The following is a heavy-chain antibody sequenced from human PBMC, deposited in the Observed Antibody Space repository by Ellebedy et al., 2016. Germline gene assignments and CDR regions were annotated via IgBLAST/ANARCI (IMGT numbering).Heavy chain of an antibody. Sequence: GGSLRLSCAASGFTFSNAWMNWVRQAHGKGLEWVGRIKSKTDGGAADYAAPLKGRFTISRDDSKNTLYLQMNSLKTEDTAVYFCTTVYRYNYDSVWGQGTLVTVSS. V-gene: IGHV3-15*01. CDR1: GFTFSNAW. CDR3: TTVYRYNYDSV. J-gene: IGHJ4*02. D-gene: IGHD5-18*01. CDR2: IKSKTDGGAA.